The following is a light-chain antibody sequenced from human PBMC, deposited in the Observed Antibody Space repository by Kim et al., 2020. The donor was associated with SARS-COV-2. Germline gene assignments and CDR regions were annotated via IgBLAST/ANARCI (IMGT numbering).Light chain of an antibody. CDR2: GYN. CDR3: KSRDSSGNHYV. J-gene: IGLJ1*01. CDR1: SFRSYY. Sequence: LRPTGRITCHGDSFRSYYARWYQQKPGQAPVLVIYGYNNRPSGIPDRFSGSSSGNTASLTITGAQAEDEADYYCKSRDSSGNHYVFGTGTKVTVL. V-gene: IGLV3-19*01.